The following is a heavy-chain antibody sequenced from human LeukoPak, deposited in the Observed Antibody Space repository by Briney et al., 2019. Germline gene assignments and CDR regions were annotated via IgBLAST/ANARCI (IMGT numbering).Heavy chain of an antibody. V-gene: IGHV5-51*01. CDR1: GYSFTSYW. CDR2: IYPGDSDT. CDR3: ARQDVDPTNYYYYYGMDV. J-gene: IGHJ6*02. D-gene: IGHD1-1*01. Sequence: GESLKISCKGSGYSFTSYWIGWVRQMPGKGLEWMGIIYPGDSDTRYSPSFQGQVTISADKSISTAYLQWSSLKASDTAMYYCARQDVDPTNYYYYYGMDVWGQGTTVTVSS.